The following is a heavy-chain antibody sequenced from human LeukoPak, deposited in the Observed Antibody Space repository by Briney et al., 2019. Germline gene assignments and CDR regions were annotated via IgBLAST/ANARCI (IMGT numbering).Heavy chain of an antibody. J-gene: IGHJ4*02. CDR3: AKEALTSQIDY. CDR2: VSHAGETK. CDR1: GFTFRSYG. D-gene: IGHD1-14*01. Sequence: RSSLRLSRAASGFTFRSYGMHSVRQVPVKGLEGVGVVSHAGETKYYAGCVKGCFTNSRDNFRNTLSLQVNSLRVDDSAVYDCAKEALTSQIDYWGQGTLVTVSS. V-gene: IGHV3-30*18.